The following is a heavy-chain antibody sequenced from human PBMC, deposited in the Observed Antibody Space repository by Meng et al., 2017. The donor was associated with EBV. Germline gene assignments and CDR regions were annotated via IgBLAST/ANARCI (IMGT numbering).Heavy chain of an antibody. Sequence: QVQLVQSGAEVKKPGASVKVSCKASGYTFTSYYLHWVRQAPGQGLEWMGIIIPAGGSTNYAQKFRGRFTMTRDTSTSTVYMDLSILTSEDTAVYYCVRELVGGTFDYWGQGTLVTASS. D-gene: IGHD1/OR15-1a*01. CDR1: GYTFTSYY. CDR2: IIPAGGST. V-gene: IGHV1-46*01. J-gene: IGHJ4*02. CDR3: VRELVGGTFDY.